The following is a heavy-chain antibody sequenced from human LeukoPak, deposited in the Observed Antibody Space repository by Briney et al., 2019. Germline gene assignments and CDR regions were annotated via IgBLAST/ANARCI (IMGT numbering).Heavy chain of an antibody. CDR3: ARAYMGSSPYRDDAFDI. Sequence: GASVKVSCKASGGTFSSYAISWVRQAPGQGLEWMGRIIPILGIANYAQKFQGRVTITADKSTSTAYMELSRLRSEDTAVYYCARAYMGSSPYRDDAFDIWGQGTMVTVSS. CDR2: IIPILGIA. D-gene: IGHD6-6*01. CDR1: GGTFSSYA. V-gene: IGHV1-69*04. J-gene: IGHJ3*02.